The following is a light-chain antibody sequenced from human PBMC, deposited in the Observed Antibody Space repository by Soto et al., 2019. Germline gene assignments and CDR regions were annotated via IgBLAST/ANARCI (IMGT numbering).Light chain of an antibody. J-gene: IGKJ5*01. CDR1: QSVSSS. CDR3: QQRSNWPIT. Sequence: EIVLTQSPGTLSVSPGERATLSCRASQSVSSSVAWYQQKPGQAPRLLIYDSSSRATGVPARFSGSGSGTDFTLTISSLEPEDFAVYYCQQRSNWPITFGQGTRLEIK. CDR2: DSS. V-gene: IGKV3-11*01.